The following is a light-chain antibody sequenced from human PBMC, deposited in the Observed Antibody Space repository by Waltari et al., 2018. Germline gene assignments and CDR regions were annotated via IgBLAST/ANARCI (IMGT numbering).Light chain of an antibody. CDR3: QQSYSQTRT. CDR2: AAS. J-gene: IGKJ1*01. CDR1: QSISSY. Sequence: DIQMTQSPSTLSASAGDRVTITCRASQSISSYLSWYQQKPGRAPKLLIYAASSLESGVPSRFSGSGSGRDFTLIISSLQPEDFATYSCQQSYSQTRTFGQGTKVEI. V-gene: IGKV1-39*01.